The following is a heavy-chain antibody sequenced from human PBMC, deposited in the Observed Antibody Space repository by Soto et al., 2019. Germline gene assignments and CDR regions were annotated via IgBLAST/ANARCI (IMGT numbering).Heavy chain of an antibody. CDR2: IYHSGST. CDR1: GGSIWSGGYA. V-gene: IGHV4-30-2*01. D-gene: IGHD3-22*01. J-gene: IGHJ4*02. CDR3: DRDKGMILDY. Sequence: SDTMDITCAVSGGSIWSGGYAWRWIRKPPGKGLEWIGYIYHSGSTYYNTSLKSRVTISVDRSKNQFSLKLSSVTAADTAVYYRDRDKGMILDYWGQGTLVTGSS.